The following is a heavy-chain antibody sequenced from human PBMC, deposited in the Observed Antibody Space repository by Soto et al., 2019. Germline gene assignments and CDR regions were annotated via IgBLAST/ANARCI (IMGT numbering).Heavy chain of an antibody. CDR3: ARDRKDYDSSGYYLDAFDI. D-gene: IGHD3-22*01. V-gene: IGHV3-48*03. CDR1: GFTFSSYE. J-gene: IGHJ3*02. Sequence: EVQLVESGGGLVQPGGSLRLSCAASGFTFSSYEMNWVRQAPGKGREWVSYISSSGSTIYYADSVKGRFTISRDNAKNSLYLQMNSLRAEDTAVYYCARDRKDYDSSGYYLDAFDIWGQGTMVTVSS. CDR2: ISSSGSTI.